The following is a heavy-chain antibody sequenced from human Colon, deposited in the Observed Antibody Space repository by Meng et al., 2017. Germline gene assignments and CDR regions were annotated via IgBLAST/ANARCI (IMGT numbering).Heavy chain of an antibody. CDR2: IYDTRIT. V-gene: IGHV4-61*01. J-gene: IGHJ4*02. CDR3: ARGPFDY. Sequence: LRAAVPGRVSPASPQALACTVSDSSSSSCSYSVSLIRRPPVKGLEWIVHIYDTRITDYTPSLKIRLTMSVSTSKTQFSLKLISATAADTALYYSARGPFDYWGQGTLVTVSS. CDR1: DSSSSSCSYS.